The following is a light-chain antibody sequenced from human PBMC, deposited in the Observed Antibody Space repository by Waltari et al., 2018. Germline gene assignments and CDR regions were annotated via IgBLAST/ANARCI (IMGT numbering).Light chain of an antibody. CDR2: DVS. CDR3: GSYSGTTTYV. J-gene: IGLJ1*01. V-gene: IGLV2-14*03. Sequence: QSALAQPASVSGSPGQSVTISCTGTGSDVVGCTYVSWYQQHPGKVPKIIIYDVSVRPSGISSRFSGSKSGNTASLTISGLQAEDEADYYCGSYSGTTTYVFGTGTYVTVL. CDR1: GSDVVGCTY.